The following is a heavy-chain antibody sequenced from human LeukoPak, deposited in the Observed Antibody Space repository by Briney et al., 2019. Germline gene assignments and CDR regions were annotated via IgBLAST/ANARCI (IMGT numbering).Heavy chain of an antibody. Sequence: GGSLRLSCAASGFTFSSYAMHWVRQAPGKGLEWVAVISYDGSNKYYADSVKGRFTISRDNSKNTLYLQMNSLTAEDTAVHYCVRSYHPGGWFDPWGQGTLVTVSS. V-gene: IGHV3-30*04. CDR2: ISYDGSNK. D-gene: IGHD2-21*01. CDR1: GFTFSSYA. J-gene: IGHJ5*02. CDR3: VRSYHPGGWFDP.